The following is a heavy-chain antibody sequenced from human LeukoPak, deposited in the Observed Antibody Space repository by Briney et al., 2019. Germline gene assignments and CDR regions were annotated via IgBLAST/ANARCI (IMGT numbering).Heavy chain of an antibody. V-gene: IGHV3-33*08. J-gene: IGHJ4*02. CDR2: IWSDGTNK. CDR3: ERDAQRGFDYSNSLRY. CDR1: GFSFSTCA. Sequence: GGSLRLSCAASGFSFSTCAMNWVRQAPGKGLEWVAVIWSDGTNKYYAGSVKGRFTISRADSRNTVYLQMNTLRPEDTGMYYCERDAQRGFDYSNSLRYWGQGTPVTVST. D-gene: IGHD4-11*01.